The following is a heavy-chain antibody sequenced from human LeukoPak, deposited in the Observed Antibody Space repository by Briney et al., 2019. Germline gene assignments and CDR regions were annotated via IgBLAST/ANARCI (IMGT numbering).Heavy chain of an antibody. Sequence: SETLSLTCTVSGGSISSYYWSWIRQTPGKGWEWIGYIYYSGNTNYNPSLKSRVTMSVDTSKNQFSLQLTSVTAADTAVYYCARGFWGSTMIENWGQGTLVTVSS. V-gene: IGHV4-59*01. D-gene: IGHD3-22*01. CDR2: IYYSGNT. CDR1: GGSISSYY. CDR3: ARGFWGSTMIEN. J-gene: IGHJ4*02.